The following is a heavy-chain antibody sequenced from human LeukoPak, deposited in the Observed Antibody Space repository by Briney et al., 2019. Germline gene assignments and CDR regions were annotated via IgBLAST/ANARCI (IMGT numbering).Heavy chain of an antibody. J-gene: IGHJ3*01. CDR1: GFTVSSNY. CDR3: ARDTHYYGSGSPAFDL. CDR2: IYSGGST. Sequence: GGSLRLSCAASGFTVSSNYMSWVRQAPGKGLEWVSIIYSGGSTYYADSVKGRFTFSRDNAKNSLYLQLNSLRAEDTALYYCARDTHYYGSGSPAFDLWGRGTMVTVSS. V-gene: IGHV3-53*01. D-gene: IGHD3-10*01.